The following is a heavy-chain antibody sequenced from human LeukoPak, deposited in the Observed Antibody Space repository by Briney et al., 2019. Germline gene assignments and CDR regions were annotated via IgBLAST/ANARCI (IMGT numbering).Heavy chain of an antibody. CDR1: GGTFSNLG. J-gene: IGHJ4*02. CDR3: TRGEDYVVEVTATTWTLFDY. Sequence: SVKVSCKASGGTFSNLGISWVRQAPGHGLEWMGGIIPIFATATYAQKFQGRVTITADDSTSTAYMELRSLRSDDTAVYYCTRGEDYVVEVTATTWTLFDYWGQGTPVTASS. D-gene: IGHD2-15*01. V-gene: IGHV1-69*13. CDR2: IIPIFATA.